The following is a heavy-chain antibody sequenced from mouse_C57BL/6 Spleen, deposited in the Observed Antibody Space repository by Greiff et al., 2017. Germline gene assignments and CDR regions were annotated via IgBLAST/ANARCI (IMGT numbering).Heavy chain of an antibody. CDR3: SRITGSSRYWYFDV. Sequence: QVTLKESGPGILQPSQTLSLTCSFSGFSLSTFGMGVGWIRQPSGKGLEWLAHIWRDDDKYYNPALKRRLTISKDTYKNQVILKIANVDTADTAASYYSRITGSSRYWYFDVWGTGTTVTVSS. V-gene: IGHV8-8*01. CDR1: GFSLSTFGMG. J-gene: IGHJ1*03. CDR2: IWRDDDK. D-gene: IGHD1-1*01.